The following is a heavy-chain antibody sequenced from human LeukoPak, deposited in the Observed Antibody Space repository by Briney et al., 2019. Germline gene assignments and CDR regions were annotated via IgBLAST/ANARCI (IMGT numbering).Heavy chain of an antibody. J-gene: IGHJ4*02. V-gene: IGHV4-61*09. CDR3: ARDSGSSVWY. D-gene: IGHD6-13*01. CDR2: IHTSGST. CDR1: GDSISTGSYN. Sequence: SETLSLTCTVTGDSISTGSYNWTWIRQAAGKELEWIGYIHTSGSTSYNPSLKGRVTISGDTSKNQFSLKLTSVTAADTAVYYCARDSGSSVWYWGQGTLVTVSS.